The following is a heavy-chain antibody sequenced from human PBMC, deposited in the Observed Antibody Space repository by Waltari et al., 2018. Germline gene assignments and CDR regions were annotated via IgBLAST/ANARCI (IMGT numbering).Heavy chain of an antibody. CDR1: GGSISSSSRY. CDR2: ISYSGSN. D-gene: IGHD6-19*01. CDR3: ATLRQWSNGGYYGMDV. J-gene: IGHJ6*02. V-gene: IGHV4-39*01. Sequence: QLQLQELGPGLVKYSETLSLACSVSGGSISSSSRYWGWIRQPPGKRLEWIGSISYSGSNYYNPSLKSRVTISVDKSKNQFSLKLSSVTAADTAVYYCATLRQWSNGGYYGMDVWGQGITVTVSS.